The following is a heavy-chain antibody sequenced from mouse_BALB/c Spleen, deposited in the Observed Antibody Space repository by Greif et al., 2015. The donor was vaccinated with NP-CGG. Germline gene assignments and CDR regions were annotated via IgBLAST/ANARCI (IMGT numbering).Heavy chain of an antibody. CDR3: ARDTGTFAY. Sequence: EVKLVESGGGLVQPGGSLRLSCATSGFTFTDYYMSWVRQPPGKALEWLGFIRNKANGYTTEYSASVKGRFTISRDNSQSILYLQMNTLRAEDSATYYCARDTGTFAYWGQGTPVTVSA. CDR1: GFTFTDYY. J-gene: IGHJ3*01. D-gene: IGHD4-1*01. V-gene: IGHV7-3*02. CDR2: IRNKANGYTT.